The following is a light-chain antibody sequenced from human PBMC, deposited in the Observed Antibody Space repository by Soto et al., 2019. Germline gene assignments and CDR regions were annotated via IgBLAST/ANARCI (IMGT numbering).Light chain of an antibody. J-gene: IGKJ4*01. CDR3: QHRTNWPLT. V-gene: IGKV3-11*01. Sequence: EIVLTQSPATLPLSPGERATLSCRASKSISSYLAWYQQKPGQAPRLLIYDASNRATGIPARFSGSGSGTDFTLTISNLEPEDFAIYYCQHRTNWPLTFGGGTKVEIK. CDR1: KSISSY. CDR2: DAS.